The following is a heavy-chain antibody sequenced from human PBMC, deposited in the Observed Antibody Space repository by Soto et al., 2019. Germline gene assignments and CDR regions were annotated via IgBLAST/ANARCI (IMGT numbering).Heavy chain of an antibody. Sequence: ASVKVSCKASGYTFTTYGFSWVRQAPGQGLEWMGWISAYNGDTNYAHNLQGRVTMTTDSFTSTAYMELRSLRSDDTAVYYCARSRYYYDSRGYYSDYWGQGTLVTVSS. CDR2: ISAYNGDT. D-gene: IGHD3-22*01. V-gene: IGHV1-18*01. CDR1: GYTFTTYG. CDR3: ARSRYYYDSRGYYSDY. J-gene: IGHJ4*02.